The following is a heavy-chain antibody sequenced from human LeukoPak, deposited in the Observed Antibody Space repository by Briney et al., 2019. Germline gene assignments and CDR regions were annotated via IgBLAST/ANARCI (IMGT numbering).Heavy chain of an antibody. J-gene: IGHJ6*02. CDR1: GFTFSSYA. D-gene: IGHD3-10*01. V-gene: IGHV3-23*01. CDR2: ISGSGGST. CDR3: AKDQEKYYYGSGSYHPSYYYYYGMDV. Sequence: GGSLRLSCAASGFTFSSYAMSWVRQAPGKGLEWVSAISGSGGSTYYADSVKGRFTIFRDNSKNTLYLQMNSLRAEDTAVYYCAKDQEKYYYGSGSYHPSYYYYYGMDVWGQGTTVTVSS.